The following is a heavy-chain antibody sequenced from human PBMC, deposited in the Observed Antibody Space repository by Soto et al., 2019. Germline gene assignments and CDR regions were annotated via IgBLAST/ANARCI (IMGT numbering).Heavy chain of an antibody. CDR3: VRDGTKTLPDWFDP. V-gene: IGHV4-4*07. CDR2: IYATGTT. J-gene: IGHJ5*02. Sequence: SETLSLTCTVSGASISSFYWSWIRKSAGKGLEWIGRIYATGTTDYNPSLKSRVMMSVDTSKKQFSLKLRSVTAADTAVYYCVRDGTKTLPDWFDPWGQGISVTVSS. D-gene: IGHD1-1*01. CDR1: GASISSFY.